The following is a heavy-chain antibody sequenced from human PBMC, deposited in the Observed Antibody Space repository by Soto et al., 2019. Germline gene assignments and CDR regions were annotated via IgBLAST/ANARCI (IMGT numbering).Heavy chain of an antibody. V-gene: IGHV3-23*01. CDR2: ISGSGGST. Sequence: GGSLRLSCAASGFTFSSYAMSWVRQAPGKGLEWVSAISGSGGSTYYADSVKGRFTISRDNSKNTLYLQMNSLRAEDTAVYYCAKSHIRGYSYGYDAFDIWGQGTMVTVSS. CDR3: AKSHIRGYSYGYDAFDI. CDR1: GFTFSSYA. D-gene: IGHD5-18*01. J-gene: IGHJ3*02.